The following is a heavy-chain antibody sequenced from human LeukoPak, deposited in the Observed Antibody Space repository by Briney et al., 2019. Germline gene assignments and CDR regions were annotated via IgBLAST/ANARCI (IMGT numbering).Heavy chain of an antibody. Sequence: SETLSLTCTVSGGSISSSSYYWGWIRQPPGKGLEWIGSIYYSGSTYYNPSLKSRVTISVGTSKNQFSLKLSSVTAADTAVYYCASYYDFWSGYFFADGGHGGFGYWGQGTLVTVSS. J-gene: IGHJ4*02. CDR3: ASYYDFWSGYFFADGGHGGFGY. CDR1: GGSISSSSYY. D-gene: IGHD3-3*01. V-gene: IGHV4-39*01. CDR2: IYYSGST.